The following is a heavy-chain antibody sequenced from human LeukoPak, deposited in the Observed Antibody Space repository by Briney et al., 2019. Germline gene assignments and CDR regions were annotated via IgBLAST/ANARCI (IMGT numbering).Heavy chain of an antibody. CDR1: GFTFSSYS. J-gene: IGHJ4*02. CDR3: ARDPGIAAAGTVGYFDS. CDR2: ISSSSSTI. V-gene: IGHV3-48*01. Sequence: GGSLRLSCAASGFTFSSYSMNWVRQAPGKGLEWGSYISSSSSTIYYADSVKGRFTISRDNAKHSLYLQMNSLRAEDTAVYYCARDPGIAAAGTVGYFDSWGQGILVTVSS. D-gene: IGHD6-13*01.